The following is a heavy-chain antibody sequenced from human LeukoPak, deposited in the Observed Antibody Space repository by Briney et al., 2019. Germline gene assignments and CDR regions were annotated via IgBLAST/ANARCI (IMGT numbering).Heavy chain of an antibody. CDR3: ARVWAYCGGDCYGPFDI. CDR1: GFTFSSYW. V-gene: IGHV3-7*01. J-gene: IGHJ3*02. CDR2: IKQDGSEK. Sequence: GGSLRLSCAASGFTFSSYWMSWVRQAPGKGLEWVANIKQDGSEKYYVDSVKGRFTISRDNAKNSLYLQMNSLRAEDTAVYYCARVWAYCGGDCYGPFDIWGQGTMVTVSS. D-gene: IGHD2-21*02.